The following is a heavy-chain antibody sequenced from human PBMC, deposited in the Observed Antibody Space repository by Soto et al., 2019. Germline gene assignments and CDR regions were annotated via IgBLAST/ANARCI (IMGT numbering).Heavy chain of an antibody. V-gene: IGHV1-18*01. J-gene: IGHJ5*02. CDR1: GYTVTSYG. Sequence: ASVKVSCKASGYTVTSYGISWVRQAPGQGLGWRGWISAYNGNTNYAQKLQGRATMTTDTSTSTAYMELRSLRSDDTAVYYCARDGVIAAPHPFLSGGSGWFDPQGQGPLFTVSS. D-gene: IGHD6-6*01. CDR3: ARDGVIAAPHPFLSGGSGWFDP. CDR2: ISAYNGNT.